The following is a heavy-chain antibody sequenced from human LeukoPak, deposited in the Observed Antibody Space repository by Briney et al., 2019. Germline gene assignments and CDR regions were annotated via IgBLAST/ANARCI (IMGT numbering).Heavy chain of an antibody. J-gene: IGHJ4*02. CDR1: GGSFSGYY. V-gene: IGHV4-34*01. CDR3: ARGGVGATYFDY. D-gene: IGHD1-26*01. Sequence: SETLSLTCAVYGGSFSGYYWSWIRQPPGKGLEWIGEINHSGSTNYNPSLKSRVTISVDTSKNQFSLKLSSVTAADTAAYYCARGGVGATYFDYWGQGTLVTVSS. CDR2: INHSGST.